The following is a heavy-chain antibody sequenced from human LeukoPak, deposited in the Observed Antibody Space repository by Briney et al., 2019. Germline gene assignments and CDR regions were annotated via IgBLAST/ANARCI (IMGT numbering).Heavy chain of an antibody. J-gene: IGHJ4*02. D-gene: IGHD3-22*01. CDR3: AVGYYYDSSGTYDY. V-gene: IGHV3-66*02. CDR2: IYSGGST. Sequence: SGGSLRLSCAASGFTASSNYMSWVRQAAGKGLEWVSVIYSGGSTYYADSVKGRFTISRDNSKNTLYLQMNSLRAEDTAVYYCAVGYYYDSSGTYDYWGQGTLVTVSS. CDR1: GFTASSNY.